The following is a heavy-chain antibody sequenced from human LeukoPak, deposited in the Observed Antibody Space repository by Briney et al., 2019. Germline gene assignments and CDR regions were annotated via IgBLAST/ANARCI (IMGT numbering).Heavy chain of an antibody. D-gene: IGHD6-25*01. V-gene: IGHV4-39*01. J-gene: IGHJ4*02. CDR3: ARLGYSSGRYDH. CDR1: GGSISSSSYY. CDR2: IYYSGST. Sequence: SETLSLTCTVSGGSISSSSYYWGWIRQPPGKGLEWIGSIYYSGSTYYNPSLKSRVTISVDTSKNQFSLKLSSVTAADTAVYYCARLGYSSGRYDHWGQGTLVTVSS.